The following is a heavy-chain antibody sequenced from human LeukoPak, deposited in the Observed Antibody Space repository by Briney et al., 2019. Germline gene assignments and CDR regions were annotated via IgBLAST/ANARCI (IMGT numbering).Heavy chain of an antibody. J-gene: IGHJ4*02. V-gene: IGHV3-23*01. D-gene: IGHD6-19*01. CDR1: GFTFSSYA. CDR3: ARGKLMGYSSAWDETRIDY. Sequence: GGSLRLSCAASGFTFSSYAMSWVRQAPGKGLEWVSAVSGSGSTTYYADSVKGRFSISRDNSKNTLYLQMNSLRPEDTAVYFCARGKLMGYSSAWDETRIDYWGQGTLVTVSS. CDR2: VSGSGSTT.